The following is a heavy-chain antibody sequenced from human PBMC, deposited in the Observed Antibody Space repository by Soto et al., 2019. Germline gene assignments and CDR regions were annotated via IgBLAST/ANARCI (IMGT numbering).Heavy chain of an antibody. D-gene: IGHD4-17*01. V-gene: IGHV1-69*04. CDR3: ARVGRDYGDYNYYYYYMDV. J-gene: IGHJ6*03. CDR2: IIPIHGIT. Sequence: SVKVSCKAAGYTFTSYGIGWVRQAPGQGLEWMGRIIPIHGITNYAQKFQGRVTITTDKSTSTAYMELSSLRSEDTAVYYCARVGRDYGDYNYYYYYMDVWGKGTTVTVSS. CDR1: GYTFTSYG.